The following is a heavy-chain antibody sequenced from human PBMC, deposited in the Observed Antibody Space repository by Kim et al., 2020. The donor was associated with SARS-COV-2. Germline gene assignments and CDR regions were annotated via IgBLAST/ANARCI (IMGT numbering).Heavy chain of an antibody. D-gene: IGHD5-12*01. V-gene: IGHV1-69*04. CDR3: ARAGWRGSGYDLSWFDP. J-gene: IGHJ5*02. CDR1: GGTFSSYA. CDR2: IIPILGIA. Sequence: SVKVSCKASGGTFSSYAISWVRQAPGQGLEWMGRIIPILGIANYAQKFQGRVMITADKSTSTAYMELSSLRSEDTAVYYCARAGWRGSGYDLSWFDPWGQGTLVTVSS.